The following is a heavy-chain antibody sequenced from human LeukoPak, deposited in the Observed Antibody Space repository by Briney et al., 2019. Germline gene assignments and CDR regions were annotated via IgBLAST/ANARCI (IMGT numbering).Heavy chain of an antibody. Sequence: ASVKVSCKVSGHTLTELSMHWVRQAPGKGLEWMGGFDPEDGETIYAQKFQGRVTMTEDTSTDTAYMELSSLRSEDTAVYYCATGPDYYDSSALNSWGQGTLVTVSS. CDR1: GHTLTELS. D-gene: IGHD3-22*01. J-gene: IGHJ4*02. V-gene: IGHV1-24*01. CDR3: ATGPDYYDSSALNS. CDR2: FDPEDGET.